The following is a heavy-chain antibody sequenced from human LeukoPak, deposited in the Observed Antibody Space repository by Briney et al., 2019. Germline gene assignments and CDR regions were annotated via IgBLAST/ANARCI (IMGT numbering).Heavy chain of an antibody. CDR2: MNPNSGNT. CDR3: ARECGYSYGWVGGDAFDI. D-gene: IGHD5-18*01. V-gene: IGHV1-8*03. Sequence: GASVKVSCKASGYTFTSHDINWVRQATGQGLEWMGWMNPNSGNTGYAQKFQGRVTITRNTSISTAYMELSSLRSEDTAVYYCARECGYSYGWVGGDAFDIWGQGTMVTVSS. CDR1: GYTFTSHD. J-gene: IGHJ3*02.